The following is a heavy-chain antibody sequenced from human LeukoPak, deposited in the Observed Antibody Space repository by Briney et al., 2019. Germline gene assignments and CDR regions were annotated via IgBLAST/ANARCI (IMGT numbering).Heavy chain of an antibody. Sequence: GESLQISFQGSGYRFTSYWIGWVRTSPGKGLGGMGIIYPGDSDTRYSPSFQGQVTISADKSISTAYLQWSSLKASDTAMYYCARGGDFWSGSLYYFDYWGQGTLVTVSS. CDR2: IYPGDSDT. D-gene: IGHD3-3*01. CDR3: ARGGDFWSGSLYYFDY. J-gene: IGHJ4*02. V-gene: IGHV5-51*01. CDR1: GYRFTSYW.